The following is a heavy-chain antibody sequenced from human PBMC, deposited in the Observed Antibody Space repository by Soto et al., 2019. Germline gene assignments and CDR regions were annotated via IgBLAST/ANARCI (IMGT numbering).Heavy chain of an antibody. J-gene: IGHJ4*02. D-gene: IGHD6-19*01. Sequence: EMQLLESGGGLVQPGGSLRLSCAAAGFTFSSYAMSWVRQAPGKGLEWVSAMSGSGAYIHYADSVKGRFTISRDNSKNTLDLQMNSLRAEDTAVYYCAKQGGSSGWWYFDYWGQGTLVTVSS. CDR1: GFTFSSYA. CDR3: AKQGGSSGWWYFDY. CDR2: MSGSGAYI. V-gene: IGHV3-23*01.